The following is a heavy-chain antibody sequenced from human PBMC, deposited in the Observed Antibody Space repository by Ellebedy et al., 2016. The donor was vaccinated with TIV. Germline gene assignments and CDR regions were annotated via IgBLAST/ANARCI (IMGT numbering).Heavy chain of an antibody. J-gene: IGHJ5*02. CDR1: VGSISSSSYY. Sequence: SETLSLTXTVSVGSISSSSYYWGWIRQPPGKGLEWIGSIYYSGSTYYNPSLKSRVTISVDTSKNQFSLKLSSVTAADTAVYYCARHFRTSGWFDPWGQGTLVTVSS. D-gene: IGHD3-10*01. CDR3: ARHFRTSGWFDP. V-gene: IGHV4-39*01. CDR2: IYYSGST.